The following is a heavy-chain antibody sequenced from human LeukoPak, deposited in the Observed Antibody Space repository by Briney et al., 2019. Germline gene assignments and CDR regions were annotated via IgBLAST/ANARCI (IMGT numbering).Heavy chain of an antibody. CDR3: ARYTAMGPYYYGMDV. V-gene: IGHV4-59*01. CDR2: IYYSGST. CDR1: GFTFSSYA. Sequence: GSLRLSCAASGFTFSSYAMSWIRQPPGKGLEWIGYIYYSGSTNYNPSLKSRVTISVDTSKNQFSLKLSSVTAADTAVYYCARYTAMGPYYYGMDVWGQGTTVTVSS. D-gene: IGHD5-18*01. J-gene: IGHJ6*02.